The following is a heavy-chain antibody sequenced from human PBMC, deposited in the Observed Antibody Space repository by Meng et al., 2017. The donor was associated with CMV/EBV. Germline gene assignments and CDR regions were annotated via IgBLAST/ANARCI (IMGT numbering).Heavy chain of an antibody. Sequence: TFSSFAIRWVRQAPGQGIEWMGGIIPIFGTANYAQKFQGRVTITTDESTSTAYMELSSLRSEDTAVYYCAVSSTRPTDYYYYGMDVWGQGTTVTVSS. J-gene: IGHJ6*02. V-gene: IGHV1-69*05. CDR2: IIPIFGTA. CDR1: TFSSFA. CDR3: AVSSTRPTDYYYYGMDV. D-gene: IGHD2-2*01.